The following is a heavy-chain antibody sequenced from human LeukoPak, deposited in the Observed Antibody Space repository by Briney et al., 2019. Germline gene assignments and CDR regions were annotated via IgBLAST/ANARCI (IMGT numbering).Heavy chain of an antibody. V-gene: IGHV3-23*01. CDR2: ISVSGGTT. Sequence: GGSLRLSCAASGLSFSSYVMNWVRQAPGKGLEWVAGISVSGGTTPYADSVKGRFTISRDNSKNTLSLQMNSLRGEDTAVYYCAKKVSGNYPFESWGQGTLVTVSS. D-gene: IGHD1-26*01. CDR1: GLSFSSYV. J-gene: IGHJ4*02. CDR3: AKKVSGNYPFES.